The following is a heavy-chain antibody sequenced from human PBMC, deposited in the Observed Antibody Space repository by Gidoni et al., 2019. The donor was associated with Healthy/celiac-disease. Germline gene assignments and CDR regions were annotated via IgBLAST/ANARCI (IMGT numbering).Heavy chain of an antibody. CDR3: AREGRAGYCSGGSCYALDY. Sequence: QVQLVESGGGVVQPGRSLRLSCAASGFSFSSYAMHWVRQAPGKGLEWVAVISYEGRNKHYADSVKGRLTISRDNSKNTLYVQMNSLRTEDTAVYYCAREGRAGYCSGGSCYALDYWGQGTLVTVSS. D-gene: IGHD2-15*01. CDR1: GFSFSSYA. V-gene: IGHV3-30*04. J-gene: IGHJ4*02. CDR2: ISYEGRNK.